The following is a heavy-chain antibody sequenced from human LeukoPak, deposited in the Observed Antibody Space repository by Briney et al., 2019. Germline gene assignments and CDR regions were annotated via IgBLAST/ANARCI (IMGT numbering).Heavy chain of an antibody. CDR2: IYTSGST. D-gene: IGHD5-18*01. V-gene: IGHV4-61*02. CDR1: GGSISSGSYY. J-gene: IGHJ4*02. Sequence: SETLSLTCTVSGGSISSGSYYWSWIRQPAGKGLEWIGRIYTSGSTNYNPSLKSRVTISVDTSKDQFSLKLSSVTAADTAVYYCARLRPQDTAMADWGQGTLVTVSS. CDR3: ARLRPQDTAMAD.